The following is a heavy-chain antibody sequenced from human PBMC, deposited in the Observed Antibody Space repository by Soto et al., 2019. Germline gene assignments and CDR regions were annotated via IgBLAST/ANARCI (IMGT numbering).Heavy chain of an antibody. D-gene: IGHD6-13*01. CDR3: ARVTARITAAGADYYYGMDV. CDR2: TYYRSKWYN. V-gene: IGHV6-1*01. J-gene: IGHJ6*02. Sequence: SQTLSLTCAISGGSVSSNSAAWNWIRQSPSRGLEWLGRTYYRSKWYNDYAVSVKSRITINPDTSKNQFSLQLNSVTPEDTAVYYCARVTARITAAGADYYYGMDVWGQGTKVTVSS. CDR1: GGSVSSNSAA.